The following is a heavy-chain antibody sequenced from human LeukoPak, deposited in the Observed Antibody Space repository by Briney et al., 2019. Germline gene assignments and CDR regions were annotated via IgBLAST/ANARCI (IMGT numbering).Heavy chain of an antibody. CDR2: ISSSGSTI. Sequence: GGSLRLSRAASGFTFTNSYMTWVRQAPGKGLEWVSYISSSGSTIYYAESVKGRFTISRDNAKNSLYLQMNSLRAEDTAVYYCAGGHSSGYYPIDYWGQGTLVTVSS. V-gene: IGHV3-11*04. D-gene: IGHD3-22*01. J-gene: IGHJ4*02. CDR3: AGGHSSGYYPIDY. CDR1: GFTFTNSY.